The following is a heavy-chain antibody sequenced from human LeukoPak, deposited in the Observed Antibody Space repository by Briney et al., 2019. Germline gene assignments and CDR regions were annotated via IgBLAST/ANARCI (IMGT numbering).Heavy chain of an antibody. CDR2: IIPIFGTA. D-gene: IGHD6-13*01. CDR1: GGTFSSYA. J-gene: IGHJ3*02. V-gene: IGHV1-69*13. Sequence: GASVKVSCKASGGTFSSYAISWVRQTPGQGLEWMGGIIPIFGTANYAQKFQGRVTITADESTSTAYMELSSLRSEDTAVYYCARALSSSWYDDAFDIWGQGTMVTVSS. CDR3: ARALSSSWYDDAFDI.